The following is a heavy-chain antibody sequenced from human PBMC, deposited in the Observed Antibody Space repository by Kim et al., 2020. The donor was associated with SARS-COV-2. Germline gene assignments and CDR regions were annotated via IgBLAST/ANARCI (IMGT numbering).Heavy chain of an antibody. CDR1: GFTFSSYA. D-gene: IGHD1-7*01. CDR3: ARDSFIVSPGDLELIYYYYYMDV. Sequence: GGSLRLSCAASGFTFSSYAMHWVRQAPGKGLEWVAVISYDGSNKYYADSVKGRFTISRDNSKNTLYLQMNSLRAEDTAVYYCARDSFIVSPGDLELIYYYYYMDVWGKGTTVTVSS. V-gene: IGHV3-30-3*01. J-gene: IGHJ6*03. CDR2: ISYDGSNK.